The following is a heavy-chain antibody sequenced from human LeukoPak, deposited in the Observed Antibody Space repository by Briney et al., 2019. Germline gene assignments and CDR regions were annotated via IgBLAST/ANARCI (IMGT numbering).Heavy chain of an antibody. D-gene: IGHD3-22*01. CDR1: GHILTRSD. J-gene: IGHJ5*02. V-gene: IGHV1-8*01. Sequence: ASVKVSCKTSGHILTRSDINWVRQASGQGPEWVGWINPNSGHTDFAQKFRGRVTMTRNASINTVYMELSSLTSEDTAIYFCAVGDVFASNGYYYVWFDPWGQGTLVTVSS. CDR2: INPNSGHT. CDR3: AVGDVFASNGYYYVWFDP.